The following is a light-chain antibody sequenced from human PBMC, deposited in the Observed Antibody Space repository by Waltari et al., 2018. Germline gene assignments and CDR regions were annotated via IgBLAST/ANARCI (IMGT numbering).Light chain of an antibody. Sequence: EKVMTQSPATLSVSPGERATLSCRASQSVSNHLAWYQQRPGPAPRLLIYGASPRAAGVPARVSGSGSGTEFTLSIDSLQSEDFALYFCQQYNSWPFTFGPGTQVDIK. CDR2: GAS. V-gene: IGKV3-15*01. CDR3: QQYNSWPFT. J-gene: IGKJ3*01. CDR1: QSVSNH.